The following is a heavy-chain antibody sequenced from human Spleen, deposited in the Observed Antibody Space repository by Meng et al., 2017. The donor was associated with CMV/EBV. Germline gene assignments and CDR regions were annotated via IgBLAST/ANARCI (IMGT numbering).Heavy chain of an antibody. CDR3: VRSAEWLSHFYFDS. CDR1: GFTFDDYT. CDR2: IRWDGSST. D-gene: IGHD3-3*01. Sequence: ASGFTFDDYTMHWVRQAPGKGLEWVSRIRWDGSSTDYADSVKGRFTISRDNSRNSLHLQMNSLTTEDTALYFCVRSAEWLSHFYFDSWGQGTLVTVSS. V-gene: IGHV3-43*01. J-gene: IGHJ4*02.